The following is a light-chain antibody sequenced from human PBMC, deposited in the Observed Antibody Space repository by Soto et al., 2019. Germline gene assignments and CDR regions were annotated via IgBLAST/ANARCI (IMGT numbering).Light chain of an antibody. V-gene: IGKV3-20*01. CDR3: LQHGSSLYT. J-gene: IGKJ2*01. CDR1: QSLSSSY. CDR2: GAS. Sequence: EIVLTQSPGTLSLSPGERATLSCRASQSLSSSYLAWYQQKPGQAPRLLIYGASSRATGVPDRFSGSGSGTDFTLTISRLEPEDFAVYFSLQHGSSLYTFGQGTKLELK.